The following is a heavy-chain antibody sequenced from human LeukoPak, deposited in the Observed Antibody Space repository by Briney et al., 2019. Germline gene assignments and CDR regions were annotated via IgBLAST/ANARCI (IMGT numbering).Heavy chain of an antibody. CDR1: GYTLTEMS. Sequence: ASVKVSCKVSGYTLTEMSIHWVRQAPGGALEWMGGFDPENGETVYAPKFQGRVTMTEDTSADTAYMELSSLRSEDTAVYYCTTCLNGAGQPVAIYYYGMDVWGQGTTVTVSS. CDR3: TTCLNGAGQPVAIYYYGMDV. CDR2: FDPENGET. D-gene: IGHD2-2*01. V-gene: IGHV1-24*01. J-gene: IGHJ6*02.